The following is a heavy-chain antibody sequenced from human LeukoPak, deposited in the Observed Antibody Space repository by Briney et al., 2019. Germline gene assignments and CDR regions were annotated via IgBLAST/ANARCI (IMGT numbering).Heavy chain of an antibody. D-gene: IGHD2-2*01. Sequence: GGSLRLSCAASGFTFSSYGMHWVRQAPGKGLEWAAFIRYDGSNKYYADSVKGRFTISRDNSKNTLYLQMNSPRAEETAVYYCANDQDIVVVPAAPRLGYLDYWGQGTLVTVSS. CDR3: ANDQDIVVVPAAPRLGYLDY. J-gene: IGHJ4*02. V-gene: IGHV3-30*02. CDR2: IRYDGSNK. CDR1: GFTFSSYG.